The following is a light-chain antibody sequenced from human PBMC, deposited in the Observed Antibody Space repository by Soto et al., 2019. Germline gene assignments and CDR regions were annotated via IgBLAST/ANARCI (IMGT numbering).Light chain of an antibody. J-gene: IGKJ5*01. CDR2: RAS. CDR1: QTVSIF. CDR3: QQSYTAPLS. V-gene: IGKV1-39*01. Sequence: DLQMTQSPPSLSASVGDTVSITCRASQTVSIFLNWYQQKLGQAPTALIHRASTLQSGVPSRFAGSGDGTEFTLTINDVQADDFATYYCQQSYTAPLSFGQGTRLEIK.